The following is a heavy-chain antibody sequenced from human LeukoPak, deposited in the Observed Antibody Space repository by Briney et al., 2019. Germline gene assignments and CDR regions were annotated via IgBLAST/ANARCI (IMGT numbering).Heavy chain of an antibody. CDR3: ARESKPADY. Sequence: QTGGSLRLSCAASGFTFSSYEMNWVRQAPGKGLEWVSYISSSGSTIYYADSVKGRFTISRDNAKNSLYLQMNSLRAEDTAVYYCARESKPADYWGQGTLVTVSS. V-gene: IGHV3-48*03. CDR2: ISSSGSTI. J-gene: IGHJ4*02. CDR1: GFTFSSYE.